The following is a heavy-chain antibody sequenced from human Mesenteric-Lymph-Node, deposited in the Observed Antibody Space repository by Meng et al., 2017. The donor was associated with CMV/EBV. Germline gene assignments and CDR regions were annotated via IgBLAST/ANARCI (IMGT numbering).Heavy chain of an antibody. Sequence: SGGVFNSFSIDWVRQAPGQSLEWMGGLTPILHTPNYAQKFQGRVTITADESANTAYMELSGLTSEDTAIYFCAKNASRQNDFSGGRFDPWGQGTLVTVSS. CDR3: AKNASRQNDFSGGRFDP. D-gene: IGHD3-3*01. CDR1: GGVFNSFS. V-gene: IGHV1-69*16. J-gene: IGHJ5*02. CDR2: LTPILHTP.